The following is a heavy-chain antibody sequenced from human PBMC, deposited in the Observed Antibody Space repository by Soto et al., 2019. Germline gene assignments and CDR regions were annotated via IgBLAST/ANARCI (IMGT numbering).Heavy chain of an antibody. J-gene: IGHJ4*02. CDR3: AGGGGDYGDYLDY. D-gene: IGHD4-17*01. CDR1: GFSFSTYW. Sequence: ELQLVESGGGLVQPGGSLRLSCVASGFSFSTYWMHWVRQAPGKGLVWVSRINTAGTTTPYADSVTGRFTISRDNAKNTLYLQMNSLGAEDTAVYYCAGGGGDYGDYLDYWGQGALVTVSS. V-gene: IGHV3-74*01. CDR2: INTAGTTT.